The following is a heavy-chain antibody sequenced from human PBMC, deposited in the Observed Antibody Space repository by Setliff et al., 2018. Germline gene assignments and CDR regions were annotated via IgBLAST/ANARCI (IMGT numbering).Heavy chain of an antibody. Sequence: SETLSLTCTVSGGSLSSYNYWSWIRQPAGKGLEWIGEIYHSGSINYNPSLKSRVTMSVDKSKNQFSLKLTSVTAADTAVYYCARGLEGEDYFYYMDVWGKGNTVTVSS. CDR1: GGSLSSYNY. CDR2: IYHSGSI. J-gene: IGHJ6*03. D-gene: IGHD2-21*01. V-gene: IGHV4-4*02. CDR3: ARGLEGEDYFYYMDV.